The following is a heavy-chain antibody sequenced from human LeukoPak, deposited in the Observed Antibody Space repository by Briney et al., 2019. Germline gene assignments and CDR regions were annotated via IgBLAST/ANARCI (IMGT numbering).Heavy chain of an antibody. D-gene: IGHD2-2*01. Sequence: PGGSLRLSCAASGFTFSSYSMNWVRQAPGKGLEWVSSISSSSSYIYYADSVKGRFTISRDNAKNSLYLQMNSLRAEDTAVYYCARGLPAAMSYWFDPWGQGTLVTVSS. CDR1: GFTFSSYS. CDR2: ISSSSSYI. V-gene: IGHV3-21*01. CDR3: ARGLPAAMSYWFDP. J-gene: IGHJ5*02.